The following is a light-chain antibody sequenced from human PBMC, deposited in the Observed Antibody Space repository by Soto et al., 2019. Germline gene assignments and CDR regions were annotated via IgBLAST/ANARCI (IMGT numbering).Light chain of an antibody. CDR2: DVN. V-gene: IGLV2-18*01. Sequence: QSALTQPPSVSRSPGQSVIISCTATTTDIDNYDSVSWYQQAPGTAPKLIIYDVNNRPSGAPDRFSGSTSGNTASLTISGLQAEEETDYFCSLYSSNGSLIFGPGTKLTVL. CDR1: TTDIDNYDS. J-gene: IGLJ1*01. CDR3: SLYSSNGSLI.